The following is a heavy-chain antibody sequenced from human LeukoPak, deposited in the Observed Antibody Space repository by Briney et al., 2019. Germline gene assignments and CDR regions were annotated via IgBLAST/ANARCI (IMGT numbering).Heavy chain of an antibody. J-gene: IGHJ4*02. Sequence: SVKVSCKASGGTFSSYAISWVRQAPGQGLEWMGGIIPIFGTANYAQKFQGRVTITTDESTSTAYMELSSLRSEDTAVYYCARDLAWARGADYWGQGTLVTVSS. CDR1: GGTFSSYA. D-gene: IGHD1-26*01. V-gene: IGHV1-69*05. CDR2: IIPIFGTA. CDR3: ARDLAWARGADY.